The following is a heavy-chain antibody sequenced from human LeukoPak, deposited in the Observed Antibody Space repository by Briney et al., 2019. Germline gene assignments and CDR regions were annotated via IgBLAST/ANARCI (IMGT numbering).Heavy chain of an antibody. D-gene: IGHD4-23*01. V-gene: IGHV3-23*01. J-gene: IGHJ3*02. CDR1: GFTFSYYA. CDR2: IRDSDSST. CDR3: AKDPYGNSPGAFDI. Sequence: GGSLKLSCTASGFTFSYYAMTWVRQAPGKGLEWVSGIRDSDSSTYYADSVKGRFTISRDNAKNTLYLQMNSLRAEDTAVYYCAKDPYGNSPGAFDIWGQATMVTVYS.